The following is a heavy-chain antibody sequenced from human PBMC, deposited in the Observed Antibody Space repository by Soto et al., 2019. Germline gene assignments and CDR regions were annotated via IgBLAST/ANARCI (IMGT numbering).Heavy chain of an antibody. J-gene: IGHJ3*01. Sequence: QVQLQESGPGLVKPSGTLSLTCAVSGGSISSSHWWTWVRQSPGKGLESIGEISHSGTSNSNPSLKRRVTLSVDKSKNHFSLTLTSVTAADTAVYYCARVVLTITRGAFDAWGQGTLVIVSS. CDR2: ISHSGTS. V-gene: IGHV4-4*02. CDR3: ARVVLTITRGAFDA. D-gene: IGHD3-9*01. CDR1: GGSISSSHW.